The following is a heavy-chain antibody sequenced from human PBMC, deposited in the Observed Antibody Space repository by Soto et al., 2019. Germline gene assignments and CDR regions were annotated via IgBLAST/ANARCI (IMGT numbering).Heavy chain of an antibody. CDR3: ARGIATGQLDT. D-gene: IGHD2-15*01. CDR1: GYTFTRYT. V-gene: IGHV1-3*01. J-gene: IGHJ5*02. Sequence: ASVKVSCKASGYTFTRYTMNWVRQAPGQRLEWMGWINPDNGNTKSSQKFQDRVIITRDTSASTAYMDLSSLRSEDTAVYYCARGIATGQLDTWGQGTLDTVSS. CDR2: INPDNGNT.